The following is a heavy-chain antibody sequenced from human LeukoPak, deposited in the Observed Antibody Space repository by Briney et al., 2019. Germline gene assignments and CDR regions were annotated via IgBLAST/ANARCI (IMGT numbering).Heavy chain of an antibody. CDR2: ISSSSKTI. V-gene: IGHV3-48*02. CDR1: GFTFSSYN. D-gene: IGHD1-14*01. CDR3: ARSAGQPHYFDY. J-gene: IGHJ4*02. Sequence: QPGGSLRLSCAASGFTFSSYNMNWVRQAPGKGLEWVSYISSSSKTIYYADSVKGRFTISRDNAKNSLSLQMNSLRDEDTAVYYCARSAGQPHYFDYWGQGTQVTVSS.